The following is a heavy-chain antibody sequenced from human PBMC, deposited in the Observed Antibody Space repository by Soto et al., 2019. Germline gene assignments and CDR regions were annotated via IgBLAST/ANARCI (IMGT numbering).Heavy chain of an antibody. CDR3: AREPSMGYSYGLKGYYYYGMDV. Sequence: GGSLRLSCAASGFTFSSYSMHWVRQAPGKGLEWVSSISSSSSYIYYADSVKGRFTISRDNAKNSLYLQMNSLRAEDTAVYYWAREPSMGYSYGLKGYYYYGMDVWGQGTTVTVSS. J-gene: IGHJ6*02. V-gene: IGHV3-21*01. CDR2: ISSSSSYI. CDR1: GFTFSSYS. D-gene: IGHD5-18*01.